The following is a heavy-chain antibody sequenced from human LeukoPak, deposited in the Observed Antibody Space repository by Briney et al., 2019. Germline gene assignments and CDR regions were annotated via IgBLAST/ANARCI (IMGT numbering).Heavy chain of an antibody. CDR3: AIVGYCSGGSCYPFDY. Sequence: PGGSLRLSCAASGFTFSSYGMHWVRQAPGKGLEWVAFIRYDGSNKYYADSVKGRFTISRDNSKNTLYLQMNSLRAEDTAVYYCAIVGYCSGGSCYPFDYWGHGTLVTVSS. V-gene: IGHV3-30*02. CDR2: IRYDGSNK. D-gene: IGHD2-15*01. J-gene: IGHJ4*01. CDR1: GFTFSSYG.